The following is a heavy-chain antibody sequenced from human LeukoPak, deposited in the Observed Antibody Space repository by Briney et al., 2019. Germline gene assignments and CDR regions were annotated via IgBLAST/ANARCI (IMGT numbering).Heavy chain of an antibody. V-gene: IGHV3-23*01. CDR3: AKAPATANYYFDY. J-gene: IGHJ4*02. D-gene: IGHD6-13*01. Sequence: GGSLRLSCAVSGFTFSSYSMSWVAQAPGKGLEWVSAMSGSGGITNYADSVKGRFTISRDNSKNTLYLQMNSLRAEDTAVYYCAKAPATANYYFDYWGQGTLVTVSS. CDR2: MSGSGGIT. CDR1: GFTFSSYS.